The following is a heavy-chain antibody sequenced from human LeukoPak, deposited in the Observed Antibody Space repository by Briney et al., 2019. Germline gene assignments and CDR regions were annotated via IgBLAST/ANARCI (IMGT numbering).Heavy chain of an antibody. CDR3: ARDLSLHIYSSPIKSHYMDV. J-gene: IGHJ6*03. D-gene: IGHD6-13*01. CDR1: GFTFSDYD. CDR2: ISSSGSTI. V-gene: IGHV3-11*01. Sequence: GGSLRLSCVASGFTFSDYDMSWIRQAPGKGLEWISYISSSGSTINYADSMKGRVTLSRDNAKNSLYLQMNSLRAEDTAVYYCARDLSLHIYSSPIKSHYMDVWGQGTTVTVSS.